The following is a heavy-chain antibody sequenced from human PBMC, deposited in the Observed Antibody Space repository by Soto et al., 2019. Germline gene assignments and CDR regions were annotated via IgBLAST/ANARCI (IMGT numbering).Heavy chain of an antibody. CDR2: IYYSGRT. D-gene: IGHD2-21*02. CDR1: GESISCSSYY. V-gene: IGHV4-39*01. J-gene: IGHJ4*02. Sequence: SETLSLTCIVSGESISCSSYYWGWIRQPPGKGLEWIGSIYYSGRTYYNPSFKSRVTISIDTSKNQFSLKLSSVTATDTAVYYCARQRTTVVTQAYFDHWGQGALVTVSS. CDR3: ARQRTTVVTQAYFDH.